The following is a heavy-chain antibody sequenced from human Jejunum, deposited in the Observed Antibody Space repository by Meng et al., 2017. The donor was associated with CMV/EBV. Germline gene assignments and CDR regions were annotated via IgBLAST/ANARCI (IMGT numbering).Heavy chain of an antibody. CDR3: ARDSQPPPTYDFWSNNMFDP. V-gene: IGHV3-30-3*01. Sequence: MHWVRQAPGGGLEWVAAISYDGSREYYADSVKGQFTISRDNSKNTLYLQINSLRKGDAAVYYCARDSQPPPTYDFWSNNMFDPWGRGTLVTVSS. J-gene: IGHJ5*02. D-gene: IGHD3-3*01. CDR2: ISYDGSRE.